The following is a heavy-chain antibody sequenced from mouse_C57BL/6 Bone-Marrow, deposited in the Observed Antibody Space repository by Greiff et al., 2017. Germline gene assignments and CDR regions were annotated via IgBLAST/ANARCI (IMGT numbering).Heavy chain of an antibody. CDR3: ARWTTVRSS. V-gene: IGHV1-85*01. CDR2: IYPRAGST. J-gene: IGHJ4*01. Sequence: QVQLQQSGPELVKPGASVKLSCKASGYNFKSSDINWVKQRPGQGLEWIGWIYPRAGSTTYNEKLKGKATFSVATSSSTAYMELHSLTSEDAAFYFCARWTTVRSSWGQGTSVTVSS. CDR1: GYNFKSSD. D-gene: IGHD1-1*01.